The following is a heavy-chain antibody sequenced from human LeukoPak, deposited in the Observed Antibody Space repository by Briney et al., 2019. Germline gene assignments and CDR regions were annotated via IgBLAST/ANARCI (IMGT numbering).Heavy chain of an antibody. CDR3: ARDRGYSYGRAPFDY. CDR1: GFTFDDYG. J-gene: IGHJ4*02. CDR2: INWNGGST. D-gene: IGHD5-18*01. Sequence: GGSLRLSCAASGFTFDDYGMSWVRQAPGKGLEWVSGINWNGGSTGYADSVKGRFTISRDNAKNSLYLQMNSLRAEDTAVYYCARDRGYSYGRAPFDYWGQGTLVTVSS. V-gene: IGHV3-20*04.